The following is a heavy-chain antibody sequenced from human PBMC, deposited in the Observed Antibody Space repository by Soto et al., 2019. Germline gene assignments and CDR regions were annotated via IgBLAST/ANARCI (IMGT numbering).Heavy chain of an antibody. CDR3: VKGLRYFDWLLYDTYYYYGMDV. V-gene: IGHV3-64D*06. CDR2: ISSNGGST. CDR1: GFTFSSYA. D-gene: IGHD3-9*01. Sequence: VGSLRLSCSASGFTFSSYAMHWVRQAPGKGLEYVSAISSNGGSTYYADSVKGRFTISRDNSKNTLYLQMSSLRAEDTAVYYCVKGLRYFDWLLYDTYYYYGMDVWGQGTTVTVSS. J-gene: IGHJ6*02.